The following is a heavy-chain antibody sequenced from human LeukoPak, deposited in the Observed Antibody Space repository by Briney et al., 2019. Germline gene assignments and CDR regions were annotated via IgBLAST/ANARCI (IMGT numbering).Heavy chain of an antibody. CDR2: INHSGST. CDR3: ARAVNQWEPDY. V-gene: IGHV4-34*01. Sequence: PSETLSLTCAVYGGSFSGYYWSWIRQPPGKGLEWIGEINHSGSTNYNPSLKSRVTISVDTSKNQFSLKLSSVTAADTAVYYCARAVNQWEPDYWGQVTLVTVSS. D-gene: IGHD1-26*01. J-gene: IGHJ4*02. CDR1: GGSFSGYY.